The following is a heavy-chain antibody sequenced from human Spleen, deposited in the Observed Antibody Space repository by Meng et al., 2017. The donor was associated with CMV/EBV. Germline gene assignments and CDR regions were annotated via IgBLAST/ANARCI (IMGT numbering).Heavy chain of an antibody. CDR3: ATDPSYGSGSYSGFDY. CDR1: GGTFSSYA. CDR2: IIPIFGTA. Sequence: GGTFSSYAISWVRQAPGQGLEWMGGIIPIFGTANYAQKFQGRVTITTDESTSTAYMELSSLRSEDTAVYYCATDPSYGSGSYSGFDYWGQGTLVTVSS. J-gene: IGHJ4*02. D-gene: IGHD3-10*01. V-gene: IGHV1-69*05.